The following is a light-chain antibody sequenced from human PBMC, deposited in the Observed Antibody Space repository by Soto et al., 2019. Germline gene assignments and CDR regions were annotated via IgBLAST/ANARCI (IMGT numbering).Light chain of an antibody. CDR1: SSNIGDNY. CDR3: GTWDSSLSGRVFGGGTKV. CDR2: END. Sequence: QSVLTQPPSVSAAPGQKVTISCSGSSSNIGDNYVSWYQQLPGTAPKLLIYENDKRPSGIPDRFSGSKSGTSATLGITGLQTGDEADYYCGTWDSSLSGRVFGGGTKVFGGGTKLTVL. J-gene: IGLJ3*02. V-gene: IGLV1-51*02.